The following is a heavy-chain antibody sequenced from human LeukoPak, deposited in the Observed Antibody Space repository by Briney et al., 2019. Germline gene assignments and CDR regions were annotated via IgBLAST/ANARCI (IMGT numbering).Heavy chain of an antibody. J-gene: IGHJ4*02. CDR2: IKSEIDGGTT. V-gene: IGHV3-15*01. D-gene: IGHD6-13*01. CDR1: GFTFRSYA. Sequence: GGSLRLSFAASGFTFRSYAMIWFGQPPGKGREGIGRIKSEIDGGTTNYAAPVKGRFTISRDDSKNTLYLQMDSLKTEDTALYYCTTDKQASPDYWGQGTLVTVSS. CDR3: TTDKQASPDY.